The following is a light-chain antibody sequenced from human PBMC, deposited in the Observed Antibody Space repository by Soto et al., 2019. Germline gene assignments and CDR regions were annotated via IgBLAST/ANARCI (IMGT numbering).Light chain of an antibody. CDR1: SSDVGNYNL. CDR2: EGS. J-gene: IGLJ2*01. V-gene: IGLV2-23*01. Sequence: QSALTQPASVSGSPGQSITISCTGTSSDVGNYNLVSWYQQQLGKAPKVIIYEGSKRPSGVSNRFSGSKSGNTASLTISGLQAEDEAEYYCCSYAGSVVFGGGTKLTVL. CDR3: CSYAGSVV.